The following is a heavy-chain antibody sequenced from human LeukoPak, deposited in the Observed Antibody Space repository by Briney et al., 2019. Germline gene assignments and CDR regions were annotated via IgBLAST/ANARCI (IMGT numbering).Heavy chain of an antibody. CDR1: GYTFTGYY. V-gene: IGHV1-2*02. Sequence: GASVKVSCKASGYTFTGYYMHWVRQARGQGLEWMGWINPNSGGTNYAQKFQGRVTMTRDTSISTAYMELSRLRSDDTAVYYCARVSGSYPDDAFDIWGQGTMVTVSS. J-gene: IGHJ3*02. CDR2: INPNSGGT. CDR3: ARVSGSYPDDAFDI. D-gene: IGHD1-26*01.